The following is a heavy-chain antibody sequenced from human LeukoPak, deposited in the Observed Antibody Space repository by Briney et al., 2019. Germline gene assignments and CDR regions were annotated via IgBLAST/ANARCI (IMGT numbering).Heavy chain of an antibody. J-gene: IGHJ4*02. Sequence: GASVNVSCKASGYTFTGYYMHWVRQAPGQGLEWMGWINPNSGGTNYAQKFQGRVTMTRDTSISTAYMELSRLRSDDTAVYYCARDEIAVAGTSVGYWGQGTLVTVSS. CDR2: INPNSGGT. V-gene: IGHV1-2*02. CDR1: GYTFTGYY. CDR3: ARDEIAVAGTSVGY. D-gene: IGHD6-19*01.